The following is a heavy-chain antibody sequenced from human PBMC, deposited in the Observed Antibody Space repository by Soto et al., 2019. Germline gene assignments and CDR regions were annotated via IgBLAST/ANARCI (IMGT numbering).Heavy chain of an antibody. D-gene: IGHD6-19*01. CDR1: GFSLSSTRMA. Sequence: QITLKESGPPLVKPTQTLTLTCTFSGFSLSSTRMAVGWIRQPPGKALELLALIYWDDDKRYSPFLKSRLTITKDTSKNQVVLTMSNMDPVDTARYYCAHIVVAGLGYYFDYWGQGTLVTVSS. J-gene: IGHJ4*02. CDR3: AHIVVAGLGYYFDY. V-gene: IGHV2-5*02. CDR2: IYWDDDK.